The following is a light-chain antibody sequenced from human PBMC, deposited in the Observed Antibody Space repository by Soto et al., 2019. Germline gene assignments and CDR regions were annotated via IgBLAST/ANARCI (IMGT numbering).Light chain of an antibody. CDR1: QSVSYS. J-gene: IGKJ1*01. CDR3: QRGNTWEGT. CDR2: DAS. Sequence: ELVLTQSPATLSLSPGERATLSCRASQSVSYSLAWYQQKPGQAPRLLIYDASNRATGIPARFSGSGSGTDFTLPTSSLELKDFAVYYCQRGNTWEGTFGQGTKVDIK. V-gene: IGKV3-11*01.